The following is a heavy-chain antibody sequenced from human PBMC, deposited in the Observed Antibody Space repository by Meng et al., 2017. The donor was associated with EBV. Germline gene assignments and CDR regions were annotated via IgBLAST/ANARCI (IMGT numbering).Heavy chain of an antibody. CDR3: WGDLNYGSY. J-gene: IGHJ4*02. CDR1: GFIFRDSA. V-gene: IGHV3-73*01. Sequence: VELVGAGGGLVQPGGSLKLSCGASGFIFRDSAMHWVRQASGKGLEWVGRVETKASKYATAYAASVKGRFSVSRDDSKNMVFLEMNSLKTEDTARYYCWGDLNYGSYWGQGTLVTVSS. D-gene: IGHD3-16*01. CDR2: VETKASKYAT.